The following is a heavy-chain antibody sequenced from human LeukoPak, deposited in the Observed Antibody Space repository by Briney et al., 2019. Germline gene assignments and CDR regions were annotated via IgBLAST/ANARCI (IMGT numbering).Heavy chain of an antibody. CDR2: IYGDDYT. J-gene: IGHJ6*03. CDR3: ARGPSLVPATIYYHYLDV. CDR1: GFTVGSNY. Sequence: GGSLRLSCAASGFTVGSNYMHWVRQAPGKGLEWVALIYGDDYTFYADSVEGRFTVSRDRSKNTVYLRLNSLRPEDTAVYFCARGPSLVPATIYYHYLDVWGTGTTVTVSS. V-gene: IGHV3-53*01. D-gene: IGHD2-2*01.